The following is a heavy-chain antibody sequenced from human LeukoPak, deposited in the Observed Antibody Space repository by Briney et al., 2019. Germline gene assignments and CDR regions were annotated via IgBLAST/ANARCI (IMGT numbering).Heavy chain of an antibody. V-gene: IGHV4-34*01. Sequence: PSGTLSLTCAVYGGSFSGYYWSWIRQPPGKGLEWIGEINHSGSTNYNPSLKSRVTISVDTSKNQFSLKLSSVTAADTAVYYCAHKFAGSYAFDIWGQGTMVTVSS. CDR2: INHSGST. CDR3: AHKFAGSYAFDI. J-gene: IGHJ3*02. CDR1: GGSFSGYY.